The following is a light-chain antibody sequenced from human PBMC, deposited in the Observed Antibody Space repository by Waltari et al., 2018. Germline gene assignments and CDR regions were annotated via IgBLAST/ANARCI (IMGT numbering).Light chain of an antibody. J-gene: IGLJ1*01. CDR3: QSHDSSLSGFV. CDR2: GNR. CDR1: SSNIGAGND. Sequence: QSVLTQPPSVSGAPGQRVTISCTGSSSNIGAGNDVNWYQHLPGTAPKLLIYGNRNRPSGVPDRFFGSKSGTSASLAITGLQAEDEAEYYCQSHDSSLSGFVFGTGTKVTVL. V-gene: IGLV1-40*01.